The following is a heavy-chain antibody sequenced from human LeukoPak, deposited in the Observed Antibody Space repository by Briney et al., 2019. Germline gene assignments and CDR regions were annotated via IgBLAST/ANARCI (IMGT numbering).Heavy chain of an antibody. V-gene: IGHV4-38-2*02. D-gene: IGHD2/OR15-2a*01. CDR3: AREVIRRPFLFYFDT. Sequence: SETLSLTCAVSGSPFMYGYYWGWIRQPPGRGLEWIGNTHHTGTTYYNPSLKSRLTISVDTSKNQFSLKLSSVTAADTAVYYCAREVIRRPFLFYFDTWGQGALVTVSS. CDR1: GSPFMYGYY. CDR2: THHTGTT. J-gene: IGHJ4*02.